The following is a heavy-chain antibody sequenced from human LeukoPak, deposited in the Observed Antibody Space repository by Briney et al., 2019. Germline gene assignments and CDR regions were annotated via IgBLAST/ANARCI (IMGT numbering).Heavy chain of an antibody. J-gene: IGHJ6*03. D-gene: IGHD4-17*01. Sequence: GGSLRLSCAASGFTFSSYAMSWVRQAPGKGLEWVANIKQDGSEKYYVDSVKGRFTVSRGNAKNSLYLQMNSLRAEDTAVYYCARDQSKSSHDYGDYELYYYYYYMDVWGKGTTVTVSS. CDR3: ARDQSKSSHDYGDYELYYYYYYMDV. V-gene: IGHV3-7*01. CDR1: GFTFSSYA. CDR2: IKQDGSEK.